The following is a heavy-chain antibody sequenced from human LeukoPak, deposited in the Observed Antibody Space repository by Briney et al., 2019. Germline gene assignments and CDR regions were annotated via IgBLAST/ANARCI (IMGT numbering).Heavy chain of an antibody. Sequence: RGSLRLSCAASGFAFTNYVMNWVRQAPGKGLEWVSGISGSGGSTYYAASVRGRFTISRDRSKNTVFLQMSSLRAEDTAAYYCAKGPNSDFWSGYSHYMDVWGKGTTAIVSS. D-gene: IGHD3-3*01. V-gene: IGHV3-23*01. CDR3: AKGPNSDFWSGYSHYMDV. CDR1: GFAFTNYV. CDR2: ISGSGGST. J-gene: IGHJ6*03.